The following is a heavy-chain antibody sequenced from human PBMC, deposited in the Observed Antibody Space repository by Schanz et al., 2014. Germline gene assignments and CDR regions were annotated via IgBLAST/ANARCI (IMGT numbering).Heavy chain of an antibody. D-gene: IGHD6-13*01. V-gene: IGHV1-69*09. J-gene: IGHJ4*02. Sequence: QVQLVQSGAEVKKPGASVKVSCKASGYTFTDYGVIWVRQAPGQGLEWMGRIIPILGIANYAQKFQGRVTITADKSTFTAYMDVSSLRSEDTAVYYCASSGAGYSSSRDFDYWGQGTLVTVSS. CDR2: IIPILGIA. CDR3: ASSGAGYSSSRDFDY. CDR1: GYTFTDYG.